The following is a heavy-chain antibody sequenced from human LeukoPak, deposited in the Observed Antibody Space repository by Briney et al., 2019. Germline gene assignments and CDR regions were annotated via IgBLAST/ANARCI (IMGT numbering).Heavy chain of an antibody. Sequence: AGGSLRLSCAASGFTFGDYAMHWVRQAPGKVLEWVSGISWNSGSIGYADSVKGRFTISRDNAKNSLYLQMNSLRAEDTALYYCAKPSSGYYTYFDYWGQGTLVTVSS. D-gene: IGHD3-22*01. J-gene: IGHJ4*02. V-gene: IGHV3-9*01. CDR3: AKPSSGYYTYFDY. CDR2: ISWNSGSI. CDR1: GFTFGDYA.